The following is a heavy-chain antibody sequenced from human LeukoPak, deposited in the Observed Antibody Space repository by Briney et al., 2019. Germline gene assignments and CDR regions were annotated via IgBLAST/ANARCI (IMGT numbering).Heavy chain of an antibody. CDR3: ARDLHCSSTSCYGGYNWFDP. V-gene: IGHV4-61*02. Sequence: SETLSLTCTVSGDSINSGSYNWRWLRQPAGKGLEWIGRIDTSGSTKYNPSLKSRVTISLDTSKNQFSLKLSSVTAADTAVYYCARDLHCSSTSCYGGYNWFDPWGQGTLVTVSS. J-gene: IGHJ5*02. CDR2: IDTSGST. CDR1: GDSINSGSYN. D-gene: IGHD2-2*01.